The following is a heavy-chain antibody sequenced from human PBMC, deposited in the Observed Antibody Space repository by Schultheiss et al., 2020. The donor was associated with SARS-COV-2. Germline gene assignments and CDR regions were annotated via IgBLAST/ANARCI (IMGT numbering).Heavy chain of an antibody. Sequence: SETLSLTCAVYGGSFSGYYWSWIRQPPGKGLEWIGEINHSGSTNYNPSLKSRVTISVDTSKNQFSLKLSSVTAADTAVYYCARDSPCSSTSCYFIYYYMDVWGKGTTVTVSS. CDR3: ARDSPCSSTSCYFIYYYMDV. CDR2: INHSGST. CDR1: GGSFSGYY. J-gene: IGHJ6*03. D-gene: IGHD2-2*01. V-gene: IGHV4-34*01.